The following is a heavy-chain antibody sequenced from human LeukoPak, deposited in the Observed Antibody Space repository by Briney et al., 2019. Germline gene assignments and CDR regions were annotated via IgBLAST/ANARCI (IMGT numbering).Heavy chain of an antibody. J-gene: IGHJ4*02. CDR1: GFTFSDYY. D-gene: IGHD1-26*01. CDR2: ISSSGSTI. V-gene: IGHV3-11*04. CDR3: ARWATFSDAWVYFDY. Sequence: GGSLRLSCAASGFTFSDYYMSWIRQAPGKGLEWVSYISSSGSTIYYADSVKGRFTISRDNAKNSLYLQMNSLRAEDTAVYYCARWATFSDAWVYFDYWGQGTLVTVSS.